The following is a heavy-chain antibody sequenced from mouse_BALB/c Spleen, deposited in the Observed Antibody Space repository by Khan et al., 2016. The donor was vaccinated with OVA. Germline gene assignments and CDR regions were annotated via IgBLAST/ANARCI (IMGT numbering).Heavy chain of an antibody. D-gene: IGHD1-3*01. J-gene: IGHJ2*01. CDR3: ARLEDI. CDR1: GFSFTSYG. CDR2: IRAGRST. V-gene: IGHV2-9*02. Sequence: QVQLQQSGPGLVAPSQTLSITCTVSGFSFTSYGVHGVRQPPGKGVVGLGVIRAGRSTNYNSALMSRLSISKDNSKSQVVLKMNSLQTDDTAMYYCARLEDIWGQGTTLTVSS.